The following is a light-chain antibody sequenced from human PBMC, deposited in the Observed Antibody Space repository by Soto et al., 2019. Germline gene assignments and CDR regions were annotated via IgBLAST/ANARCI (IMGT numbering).Light chain of an antibody. Sequence: EIVLTQSPGTLSLSPGERATLSCRASQSVSSSYLAWYQLKPGQAPRLLIYGASSRAIGIPDRFSGSGSGTDFTLTISRLEPEDFAVYYCQQRSNWLTFGGGTKVDIK. V-gene: IGKV3D-20*02. CDR3: QQRSNWLT. CDR1: QSVSSSY. J-gene: IGKJ4*01. CDR2: GAS.